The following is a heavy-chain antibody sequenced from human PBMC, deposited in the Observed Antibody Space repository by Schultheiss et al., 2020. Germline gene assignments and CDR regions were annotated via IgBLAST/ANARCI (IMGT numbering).Heavy chain of an antibody. J-gene: IGHJ4*02. D-gene: IGHD2-15*01. CDR3: ARGPPESCSDGSCYGY. Sequence: ASVKVSCKAYGYTFTSYGISWVRQAPGQGLEWMGWISTYNGNTNYAQKLQGRVTMTTDTSTSTAFMELRSLRSDDTAVYYCARGPPESCSDGSCYGYWGQGTLVTVSS. CDR2: ISTYNGNT. CDR1: GYTFTSYG. V-gene: IGHV1-18*01.